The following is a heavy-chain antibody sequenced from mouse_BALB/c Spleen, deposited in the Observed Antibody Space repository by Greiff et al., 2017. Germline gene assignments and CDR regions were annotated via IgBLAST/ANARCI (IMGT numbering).Heavy chain of an antibody. CDR2: IYPGDGDT. Sequence: VQLQQSGPELVKPGASVKISCKASGYAFSSSWMNWVKQRPGQGLEWIGRIYPGDGDTNYNGKFKGKATLTADKSSSTAYMQLSSLTSVDSAVYFCARGAVTDYWGQGTTLTVSS. CDR3: ARGAVTDY. CDR1: GYAFSSSW. D-gene: IGHD2-2*01. V-gene: IGHV1-82*01. J-gene: IGHJ2*01.